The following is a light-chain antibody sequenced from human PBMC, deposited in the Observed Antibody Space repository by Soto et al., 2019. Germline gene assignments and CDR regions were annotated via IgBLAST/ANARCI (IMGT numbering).Light chain of an antibody. CDR2: GAS. Sequence: EIVMTQSPATLSVSPGERATLSCRASQSVSSNLAWYQQKPGQAPRLLIYGASTRATGIPNRFSGSGSGTDVTYTIISLQSEDDAAYYYNQDNNKPQYTFGQGTKLEIK. CDR1: QSVSSN. CDR3: NQDNNKPQYT. J-gene: IGKJ2*01. V-gene: IGKV3-15*01.